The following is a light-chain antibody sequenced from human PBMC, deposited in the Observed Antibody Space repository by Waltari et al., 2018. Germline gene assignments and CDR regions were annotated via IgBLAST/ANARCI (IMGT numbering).Light chain of an antibody. J-gene: IGLJ1*01. Sequence: QSALTQPASVSGSPGQSITIPCTGTSSDLGASNFVSWYQKHPGKAPKVMIDDDNKRPSGVSSRFSGSKSGNTASLTISGLQAEDEADYYCSSYTTGSTRYVFGSGTKVTVL. CDR1: SSDLGASNF. V-gene: IGLV2-14*03. CDR3: SSYTTGSTRYV. CDR2: DDN.